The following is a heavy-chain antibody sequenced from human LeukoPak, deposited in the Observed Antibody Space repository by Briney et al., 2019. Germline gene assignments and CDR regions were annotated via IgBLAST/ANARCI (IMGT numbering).Heavy chain of an antibody. CDR3: ARGLLGLDC. V-gene: IGHV4-59*01. D-gene: IGHD3-16*01. CDR2: IYYSGST. Sequence: PSETLSLTCTVSGGSISSYYWSWIRQPPGKGLEWIGYIYYSGSTNYNPSLKSRVTISVDTSQNHFSLQLSSVTAADSAVYYCARGLLGLDCWGQGTMVTVSS. J-gene: IGHJ4*02. CDR1: GGSISSYY.